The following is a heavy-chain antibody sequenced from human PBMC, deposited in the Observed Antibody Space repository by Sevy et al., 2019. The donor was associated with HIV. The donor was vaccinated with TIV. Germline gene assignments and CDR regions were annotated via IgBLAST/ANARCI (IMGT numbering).Heavy chain of an antibody. Sequence: GGSLRLSCAASGFTFSSYAMHWVHQAPGKGLEWVAVISYDGNNKYADSVKGRFTISRDNSKNTLYLQMNSLRAEDTAVYYCARDGSSGGLVLKDYYYFGMDVWGQGTTVTVSS. CDR1: GFTFSSYA. V-gene: IGHV3-30*03. D-gene: IGHD3-16*01. CDR2: ISYDGNNK. CDR3: ARDGSSGGLVLKDYYYFGMDV. J-gene: IGHJ6*02.